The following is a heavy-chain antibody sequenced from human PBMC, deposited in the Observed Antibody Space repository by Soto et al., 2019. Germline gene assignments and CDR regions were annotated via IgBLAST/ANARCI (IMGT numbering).Heavy chain of an antibody. V-gene: IGHV3-33*01. CDR1: GFTFSTSG. CDR2: IWSDGSIK. D-gene: IGHD1-7*01. J-gene: IGHJ6*02. Sequence: QVQLVESGGGVVQPGRSLRLSCAASGFTFSTSGMHWVRQAPGKGLEWVAIIWSDGSIKYSEGSVKGRFTISRDNSKNTFYLQMNSLRAEDTAVYYCARDLSRTRTTSDGMDVWGQGTTVTVSS. CDR3: ARDLSRTRTTSDGMDV.